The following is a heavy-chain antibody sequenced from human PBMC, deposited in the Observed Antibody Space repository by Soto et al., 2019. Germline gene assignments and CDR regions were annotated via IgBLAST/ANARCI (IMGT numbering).Heavy chain of an antibody. J-gene: IGHJ4*02. V-gene: IGHV3-33*01. CDR2: IWYDGSNK. D-gene: IGHD2-21*01. CDR1: GFTFSTYA. CDR3: ARRGRLHNGDYGSPFDY. Sequence: GGSLRLSCAASGFTFSTYAMHWVRQAPGKGLEWVAVIWYDGSNKYYADSVKGRFTISRDNSKNTLYLQMNSLRVEDTAVYYCARRGRLHNGDYGSPFDYWGQGTLVTVSS.